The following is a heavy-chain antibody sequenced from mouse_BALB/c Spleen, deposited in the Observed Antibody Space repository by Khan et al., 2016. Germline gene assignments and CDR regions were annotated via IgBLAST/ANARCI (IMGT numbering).Heavy chain of an antibody. J-gene: IGHJ2*01. CDR2: ISYSGSP. V-gene: IGHV3-2*02. CDR1: GYSITSGYG. Sequence: EVQLQESGPGLVKPSQSLSLTCTVTGYSITSGYGWNWIRQFPGNKLEWMGYISYSGSPNYHPSLKSRIPIPRDTSKNQFFLQLNSVTTEDTATYYCARTARIKYWCQGTTLTVSS. CDR3: ARTARIKY. D-gene: IGHD1-2*01.